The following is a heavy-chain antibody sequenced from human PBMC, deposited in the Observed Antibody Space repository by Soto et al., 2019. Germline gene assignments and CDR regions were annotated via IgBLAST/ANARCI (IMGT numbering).Heavy chain of an antibody. Sequence: PGGSLRLSCAASGFTVSSNYMSWVRQAPGKGLEWVSVIYSGGSTYYADSVKGRFTISRDNSKNTLYLQMNSLRAEDTAVYYCARVETSKGRYYYGMDVWGQGTTVTVSS. D-gene: IGHD1-1*01. CDR1: GFTVSSNY. CDR2: IYSGGST. CDR3: ARVETSKGRYYYGMDV. J-gene: IGHJ6*02. V-gene: IGHV3-53*01.